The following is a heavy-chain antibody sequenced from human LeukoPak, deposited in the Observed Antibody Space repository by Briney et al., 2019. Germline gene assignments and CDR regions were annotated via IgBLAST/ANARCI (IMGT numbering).Heavy chain of an antibody. V-gene: IGHV3-21*01. CDR2: ISSSSSYI. Sequence: SGGSLRLSCAASGFTFSTYSMHWVRQAPGKGLEWVSSISSSSSYIYYADSVKGRFTISRDNAKNSLYLQINSRRDEDTAVYYCASLVDTAMDYGEDYWGQGTLVTVSS. J-gene: IGHJ4*02. CDR1: GFTFSTYS. CDR3: ASLVDTAMDYGEDY. D-gene: IGHD5-18*01.